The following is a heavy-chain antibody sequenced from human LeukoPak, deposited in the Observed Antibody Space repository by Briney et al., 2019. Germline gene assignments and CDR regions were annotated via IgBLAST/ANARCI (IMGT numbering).Heavy chain of an antibody. D-gene: IGHD6-13*01. CDR2: INPSGGAR. CDR1: GYTFTSFY. Sequence: ASVKVSCKASGYTFTSFYMHWVRQAPGQGLEWMGIINPSGGARSYAQKFQGRVTMTRDTSTSTVYMELSSLRSEDTAVYYCARGGIAASGASDIWGQGTMVTVPS. CDR3: ARGGIAASGASDI. V-gene: IGHV1-46*01. J-gene: IGHJ3*02.